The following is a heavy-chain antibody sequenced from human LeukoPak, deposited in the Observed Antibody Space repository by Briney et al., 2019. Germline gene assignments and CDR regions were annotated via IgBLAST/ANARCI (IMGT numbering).Heavy chain of an antibody. CDR3: ARHLERYSGTYYHYYYMDV. V-gene: IGHV5-51*01. J-gene: IGHJ6*03. D-gene: IGHD1-26*01. Sequence: GESLKISCKGSGYSFTTYWIGWVRQMPGKGLEWMGIIYPGDSDTRYSPSFQGQVTISADKSISTAYLQWSSLKASDTAMYYCARHLERYSGTYYHYYYMDVWGKGTTVTVSS. CDR2: IYPGDSDT. CDR1: GYSFTTYW.